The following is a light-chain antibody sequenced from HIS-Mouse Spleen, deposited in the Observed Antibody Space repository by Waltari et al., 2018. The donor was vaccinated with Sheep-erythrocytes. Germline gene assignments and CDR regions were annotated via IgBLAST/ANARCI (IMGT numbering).Light chain of an antibody. CDR2: DVT. CDR1: SSDVGGYNY. V-gene: IGLV2-14*03. Sequence: QSALTQPASVSRSPGHAITISCTGTSSDVGGYNYVSWYQQNPGKAPKLMIYDVTNRPSGVSNRFSGSKSGNTASLTISGLQAEDGADYYCSSFTSSSTLVFGTGTKVTVL. J-gene: IGLJ1*01. CDR3: SSFTSSSTLV.